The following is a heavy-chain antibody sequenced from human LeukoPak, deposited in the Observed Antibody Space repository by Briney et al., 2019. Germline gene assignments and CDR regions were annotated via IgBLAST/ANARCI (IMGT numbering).Heavy chain of an antibody. V-gene: IGHV3-23*01. CDR2: ITGSGSST. Sequence: GGSLRLSCAASGFTFSSYAMTWVRQAPGKGLEWVSSITGSGSSTYYADSVKGRFTISRDIAKNTLYLQMNSLRAEDTGVYYCAKDHYWSIDYWGRGTLVTVSS. CDR1: GFTFSSYA. J-gene: IGHJ4*02. D-gene: IGHD3-3*01. CDR3: AKDHYWSIDY.